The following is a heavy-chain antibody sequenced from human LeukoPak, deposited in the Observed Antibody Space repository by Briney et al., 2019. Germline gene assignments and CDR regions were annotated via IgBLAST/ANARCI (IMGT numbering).Heavy chain of an antibody. Sequence: ASVKVSCKASGYIFSGIYIHWVRQAPGKGPEWMGWINPTSGGTNYAQKFQGRVTMTRDTSISTAYLQWSSLKASDTAMYYCARVDTAMGFDYWGQGTLVTVSS. CDR2: INPTSGGT. D-gene: IGHD5-18*01. V-gene: IGHV1-2*02. CDR3: ARVDTAMGFDY. CDR1: GYIFSGIY. J-gene: IGHJ4*02.